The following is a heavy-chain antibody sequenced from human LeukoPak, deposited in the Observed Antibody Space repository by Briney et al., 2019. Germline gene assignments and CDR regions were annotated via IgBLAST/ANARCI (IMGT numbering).Heavy chain of an antibody. V-gene: IGHV3-15*01. CDR1: GFTFSNAW. D-gene: IGHD5-18*01. CDR3: TTYSYGYNGVDY. Sequence: GGSLRLSCAASGFTFSNAWMSWVRQAPGKGLEWVGQTDGGTTDYAAPVKGRFTISRDDSKNTLYLQMNSLKIEDTAVYYCTTYSYGYNGVDYWGQGTLVTVSS. J-gene: IGHJ4*02. CDR2: TDGGTT.